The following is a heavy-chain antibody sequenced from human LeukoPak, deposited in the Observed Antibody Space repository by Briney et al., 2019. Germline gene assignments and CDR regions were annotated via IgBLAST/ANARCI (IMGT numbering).Heavy chain of an antibody. Sequence: PSETLSLTCTVSGGSISSHYWSWIRQPPGKGLEWIGYIYYSGSTNYNPSLKSRVTISVDTSKNQFSLKLSSVTAADTAVYYCARVHGIGSGSYSFDYWGQGTLVTVSS. V-gene: IGHV4-59*11. D-gene: IGHD3-10*01. CDR3: ARVHGIGSGSYSFDY. CDR2: IYYSGST. CDR1: GGSISSHY. J-gene: IGHJ4*02.